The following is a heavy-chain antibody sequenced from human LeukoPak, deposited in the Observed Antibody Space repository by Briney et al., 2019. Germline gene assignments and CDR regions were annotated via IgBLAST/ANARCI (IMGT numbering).Heavy chain of an antibody. CDR1: GNPFSNLG. CDR2: ISASNYNT. J-gene: IGHJ4*02. Sequence: ASVKVSCKASGNPFSNLGISWVRQAPGQGLEWMGWISASNYNTNYAQKFQGRVTLTTDTSTSTVYMELRSLKSDDTAIYFCATSSYGDFPLDYWGQGSLVTVSS. V-gene: IGHV1-18*01. D-gene: IGHD4-17*01. CDR3: ATSSYGDFPLDY.